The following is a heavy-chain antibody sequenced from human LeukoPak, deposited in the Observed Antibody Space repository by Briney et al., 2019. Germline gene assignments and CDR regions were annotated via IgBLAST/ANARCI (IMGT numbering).Heavy chain of an antibody. D-gene: IGHD2-8*02. V-gene: IGHV1-46*01. CDR2: INPTGTST. CDR3: AREESGGYFDY. J-gene: IGHJ4*02. CDR1: GNTFTSDY. Sequence: ASVKVSCKASGNTFTSDYMNWVRQAPGQGLEWMGLINPTGTSTNYAQKFRGRVTMTRDTSTTTVYMELSSLRSEDTAVYYCAREESGGYFDYRGQGTLVTVSS.